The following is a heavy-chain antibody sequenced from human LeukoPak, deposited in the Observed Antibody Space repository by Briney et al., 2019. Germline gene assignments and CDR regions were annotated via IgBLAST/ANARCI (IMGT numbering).Heavy chain of an antibody. J-gene: IGHJ4*02. Sequence: ASVKVSCKFSGYTLTELSMHWVRQAPGKGLEWMGGFDPEDGETIYAQKFQGRVTMTEDTSTDTAYMELSSLRSEDTAVYYCATSLSIFNDILTGYCLDYWGQGTLVTVSS. D-gene: IGHD3-9*01. CDR3: ATSLSIFNDILTGYCLDY. CDR1: GYTLTELS. V-gene: IGHV1-24*01. CDR2: FDPEDGET.